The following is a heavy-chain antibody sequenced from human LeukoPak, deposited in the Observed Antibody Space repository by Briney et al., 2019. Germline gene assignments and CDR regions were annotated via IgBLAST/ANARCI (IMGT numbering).Heavy chain of an antibody. CDR2: ISYDGSNK. D-gene: IGHD3-22*01. J-gene: IGHJ4*02. Sequence: AGGSLRLSCAASGFTFSSYGMHWVRQAPGKGLEWVAVISYDGSNKYYADSVKGRFTISRDNSKNTLYLQMNSLRAEDTAVYYCARLSDSSGVDYWGQGALVTVSS. CDR1: GFTFSSYG. V-gene: IGHV3-30*03. CDR3: ARLSDSSGVDY.